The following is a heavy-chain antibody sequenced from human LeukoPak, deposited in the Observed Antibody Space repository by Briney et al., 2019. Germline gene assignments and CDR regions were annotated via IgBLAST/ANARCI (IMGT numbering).Heavy chain of an antibody. Sequence: ASVKVSCKASVGTFSSYAISWVRQATGQGLEWMGWMNPNSGNTGYAQKFQGRVTMTRNTSISTAYMELSSLRSEDTAVYYCARIMYYDFWSGNNKNYYYYGMDVWGQGTTVTVSS. CDR3: ARIMYYDFWSGNNKNYYYYGMDV. J-gene: IGHJ6*02. CDR2: MNPNSGNT. V-gene: IGHV1-8*02. CDR1: VGTFSSYA. D-gene: IGHD3-3*01.